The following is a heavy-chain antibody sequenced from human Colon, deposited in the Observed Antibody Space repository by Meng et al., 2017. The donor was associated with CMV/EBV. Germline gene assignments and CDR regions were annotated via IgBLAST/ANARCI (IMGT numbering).Heavy chain of an antibody. Sequence: GGSLRLSCAASGFTFSNVWMSWVRQAPGKGLEWVGRIKSKTGGGTTDYAAPVKDRFTISRDDSKNTLYLQMNGLKTEDTALYYCTTLKGQIVSAAGYWGQGTLVTVSS. CDR1: GFTFSNVW. V-gene: IGHV3-15*01. CDR2: IKSKTGGGTT. D-gene: IGHD2-2*01. J-gene: IGHJ4*02. CDR3: TTLKGQIVSAAGY.